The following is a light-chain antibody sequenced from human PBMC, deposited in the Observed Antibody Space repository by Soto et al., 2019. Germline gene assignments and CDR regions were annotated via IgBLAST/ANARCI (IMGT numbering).Light chain of an antibody. CDR3: GAWDISLNVIL. Sequence: QSVLTQPPSVSAAPGQRVTISCSGSSSNLGNNYVAWYQQLPGTAPRLVIYDNSRRPSGIPDRFSGSKSGTSATLAITGLQTGDEADYYCGAWDISLNVILFGGGTKLTVL. CDR2: DNS. V-gene: IGLV1-51*01. J-gene: IGLJ2*01. CDR1: SSNLGNNY.